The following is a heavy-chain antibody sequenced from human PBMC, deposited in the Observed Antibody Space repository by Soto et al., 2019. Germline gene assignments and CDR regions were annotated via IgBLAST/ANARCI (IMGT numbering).Heavy chain of an antibody. D-gene: IGHD6-13*01. V-gene: IGHV3-23*01. CDR3: AKDSSSWYPVLDY. Sequence: GGSLRLSCAASGFTFSSYAMSWVRQAPGKGLEWVSAISGSGGSTYYADSVKGRFTISRDNSKNGLYLQVNSLRAEDTAVYYCAKDSSSWYPVLDYWGQGTLVTVSS. CDR2: ISGSGGST. J-gene: IGHJ4*02. CDR1: GFTFSSYA.